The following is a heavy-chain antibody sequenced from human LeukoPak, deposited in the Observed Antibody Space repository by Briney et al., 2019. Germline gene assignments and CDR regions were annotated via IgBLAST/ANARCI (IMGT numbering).Heavy chain of an antibody. CDR3: ARQGGSYSLFDY. CDR1: GGSFSGYY. V-gene: IGHV4-34*01. Sequence: PSETLSLTCAVYGGSFSGYYWSWIRQPPGKGLEWIGEINHSGSTNYSPSLKSRVTISVDTSKNQFSLKLSSVTAADTAVYYCARQGGSYSLFDYWGQGTLVTASS. D-gene: IGHD1-26*01. J-gene: IGHJ4*02. CDR2: INHSGST.